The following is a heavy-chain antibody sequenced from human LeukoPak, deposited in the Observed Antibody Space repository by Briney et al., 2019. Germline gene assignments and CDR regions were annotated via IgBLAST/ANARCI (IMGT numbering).Heavy chain of an antibody. Sequence: PGGSLRLSCAASGFTFSSYSMNWVRQAPGKGLEWVSSISSSSSYIYYADSVKGRFTISRDNSKNTLYLQMNSLRAEDTAVYYCAKVIVPAAIHYYHYMDVWGKGTTVTVSS. CDR3: AKVIVPAAIHYYHYMDV. D-gene: IGHD2-2*01. CDR1: GFTFSSYS. J-gene: IGHJ6*03. V-gene: IGHV3-21*01. CDR2: ISSSSSYI.